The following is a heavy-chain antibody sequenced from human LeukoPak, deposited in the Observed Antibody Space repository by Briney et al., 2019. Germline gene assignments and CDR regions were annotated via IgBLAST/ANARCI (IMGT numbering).Heavy chain of an antibody. D-gene: IGHD2-2*01. CDR1: GYTFSSYA. J-gene: IGHJ5*02. Sequence: GGSLRLSCAASGYTFSSYAMTRVRQAPGKGLKWVSAISGSGGHTYYADSVKGRFTISRDNSKNTLYRQMNSLRAEDTAVYYCAKGGLSCSSSSCYSANNWFDPWGQGTLVTVSS. CDR2: ISGSGGHT. V-gene: IGHV3-23*01. CDR3: AKGGLSCSSSSCYSANNWFDP.